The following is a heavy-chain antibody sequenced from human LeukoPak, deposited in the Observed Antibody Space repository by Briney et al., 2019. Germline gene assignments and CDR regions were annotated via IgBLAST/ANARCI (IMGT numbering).Heavy chain of an antibody. CDR3: ASRNDILTGYVFDF. J-gene: IGHJ4*02. CDR1: GGSVSSSIYY. CDR2: IYYSGST. V-gene: IGHV4-39*01. Sequence: SETLSLTCTVSGGSVSSSIYYWGWIRQPPGKGLEWIGSIYYSGSTSYNPSLKSRVTISVDTSKNQFSLKLTSVTAADTTVYYCASRNDILTGYVFDFWGQGTLVTVSS. D-gene: IGHD3-9*01.